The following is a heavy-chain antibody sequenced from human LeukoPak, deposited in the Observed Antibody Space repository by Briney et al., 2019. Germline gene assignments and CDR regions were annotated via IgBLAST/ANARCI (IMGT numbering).Heavy chain of an antibody. Sequence: PGGSMRLSWAASGXTFSSYGVHWVRQAPGKGLEWVAVIWYDGTDKYYGDSVKGRFTISRDNSKNTLFLQMNSLRAEDTALYYCAREASLSGCYFDYWGQGTLVTVSS. J-gene: IGHJ4*02. CDR1: GXTFSSYG. CDR2: IWYDGTDK. CDR3: AREASLSGCYFDY. V-gene: IGHV3-33*01. D-gene: IGHD5-12*01.